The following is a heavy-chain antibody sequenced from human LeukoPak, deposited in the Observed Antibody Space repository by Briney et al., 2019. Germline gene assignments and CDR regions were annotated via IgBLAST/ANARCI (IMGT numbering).Heavy chain of an antibody. D-gene: IGHD6-6*01. CDR2: TWYHGNNK. CDR3: ARDLVSSSSSRDYYYAVDV. J-gene: IGHJ6*02. CDR1: GFTFSGYG. Sequence: GGSLRLSCEASGFTFSGYGMHWVRQAPGKGLEWVSGTWYHGNNKYYADSVKGRFTISRDNSKNTLYLQMNSLRAEDTAVYHCARDLVSSSSSRDYYYAVDVWGQGTTVTVSS. V-gene: IGHV3-33*01.